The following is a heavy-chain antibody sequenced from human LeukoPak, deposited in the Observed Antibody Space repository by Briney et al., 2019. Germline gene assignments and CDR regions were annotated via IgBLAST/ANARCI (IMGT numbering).Heavy chain of an antibody. CDR3: ARAGGGYSFDY. J-gene: IGHJ4*02. D-gene: IGHD5-18*01. V-gene: IGHV4-59*01. Sequence: PSETLSLTCTVSVGSLSTYFWSSIRQPPGKGLEWIGYSYYSGSTTHNPSLQSRVTISVDTSRNQFSLKLTSVTAADTAVYYCARAGGGYSFDYWGQGTLVTVSS. CDR1: VGSLSTYF. CDR2: SYYSGST.